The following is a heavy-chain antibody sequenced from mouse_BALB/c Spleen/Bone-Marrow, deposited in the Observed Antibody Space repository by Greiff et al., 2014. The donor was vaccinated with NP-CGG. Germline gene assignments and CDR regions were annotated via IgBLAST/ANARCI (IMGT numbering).Heavy chain of an antibody. D-gene: IGHD2-14*01. J-gene: IGHJ2*01. CDR2: ISSGSNTI. V-gene: IGHV5-17*02. CDR3: ARSLYYRYNFFDY. Sequence: EVQLQESGGGLVQPGGSRKLSCAASGFTFSSFGMHWVRQAPEKGLEWVAYISSGSNTIYYADTVKGRFTISRDNPKNTLFLQMTSLRSEDTAMYYCARSLYYRYNFFDYWGQGTTLTVSS. CDR1: GFTFSSFG.